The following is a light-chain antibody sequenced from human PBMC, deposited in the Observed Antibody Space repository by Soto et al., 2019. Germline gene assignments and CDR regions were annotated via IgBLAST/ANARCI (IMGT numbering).Light chain of an antibody. J-gene: IGLJ1*01. V-gene: IGLV2-14*01. CDR3: SSYTSGSTYV. Sequence: QSVLTQPASVSGSPGQSITISSTGTSSDVGGYNYVSWYQQHPGKAPKLIIYEVSNRPSEISNRFSGSKSGNTASLTISGLQAEDEADYYCSSYTSGSTYVFGTGTKVTVL. CDR1: SSDVGGYNY. CDR2: EVS.